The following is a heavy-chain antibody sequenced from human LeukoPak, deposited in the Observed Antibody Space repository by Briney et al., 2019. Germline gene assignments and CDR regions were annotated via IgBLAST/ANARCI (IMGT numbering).Heavy chain of an antibody. D-gene: IGHD3-22*01. CDR2: ISPDGSNK. J-gene: IGHJ4*02. CDR3: ARGDSSGHHDF. CDR1: GFAFSTYY. V-gene: IGHV3-30*01. Sequence: GGSLRLSCAASGFAFSTYYIHWVRQAPGKGLGWLAVISPDGSNKYFADSVNGRFTICRDNSKNTIFLQMNSLRVEDTSIYYCARGDSSGHHDFWGQGALVTVSS.